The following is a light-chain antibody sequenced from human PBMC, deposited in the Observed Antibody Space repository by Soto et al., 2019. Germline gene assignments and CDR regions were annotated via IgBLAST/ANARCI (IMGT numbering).Light chain of an antibody. CDR1: QGISSF. V-gene: IGKV1-9*01. J-gene: IGKJ5*01. CDR3: QQLESYPLT. Sequence: DIQLTQSPSFLSASLGDRVTITCRASQGISSFLAWYQEKPGEAPKLLIYDASTLQIGVPSRFSGSGSGTEFTLTISSLQPEDFATYYCQQLESYPLTFGQGTRLEIK. CDR2: DAS.